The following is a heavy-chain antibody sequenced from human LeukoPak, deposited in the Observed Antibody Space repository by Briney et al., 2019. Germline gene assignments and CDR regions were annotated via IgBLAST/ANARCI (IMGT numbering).Heavy chain of an antibody. CDR3: AKTGPSSGPPSSDY. CDR1: GFTFSSYS. V-gene: IGHV3-21*01. CDR2: ISSSSSYI. D-gene: IGHD6-19*01. J-gene: IGHJ4*02. Sequence: GGSLRLSCAASGFTFSSYSMNWVRQAPGKGLEWVSSISSSSSYIYYADSVKGRFTISRDNAKNSLYLQMNSLRAEDTAVYYCAKTGPSSGPPSSDYWGQGTLVTVSS.